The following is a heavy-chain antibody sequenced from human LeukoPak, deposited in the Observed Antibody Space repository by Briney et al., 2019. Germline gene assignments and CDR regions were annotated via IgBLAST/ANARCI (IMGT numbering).Heavy chain of an antibody. CDR1: GYAFNTFG. V-gene: IGHV1-18*04. CDR3: ARFRIAVTGIPDY. J-gene: IGHJ4*02. CDR2: MSAHNGNT. Sequence: GASVKVSCKASGYAFNTFGISWLRQAPGQGLERMGGMSAHNGNTYYAQKFEDRITMTTDTSTSTAYMELRSLRSDDTATYYCARFRIAVTGIPDYWGRGTLVTVS. D-gene: IGHD1-1*01.